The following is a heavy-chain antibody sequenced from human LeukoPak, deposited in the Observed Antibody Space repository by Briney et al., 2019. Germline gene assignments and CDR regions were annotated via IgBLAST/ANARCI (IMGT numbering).Heavy chain of an antibody. CDR3: AKDLATVVTPDYYGMDV. CDR2: ISWDGGST. D-gene: IGHD4-23*01. V-gene: IGHV3-43*01. CDR1: GFTFSSYG. J-gene: IGHJ6*02. Sequence: TGGSLRLSCAASGFTFSSYGMNWVRQAPGKGLEWVSLISWDGGSTYYADSVKGRFTISRDNSKNSLYLQMNSLRTEDTALYYCAKDLATVVTPDYYGMDVWGQGTTVTVSS.